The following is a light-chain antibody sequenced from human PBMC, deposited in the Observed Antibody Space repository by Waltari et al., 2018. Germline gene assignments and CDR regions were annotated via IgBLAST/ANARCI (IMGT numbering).Light chain of an antibody. CDR2: EVS. CDR3: CSYAGSKV. CDR1: SSDVGSYNL. V-gene: IGLV2-23*02. Sequence: QSALTQPASVSGSPGQSITISCTGTSSDVGSYNLVSWYQQHPGKAPKLMIYEVSKRLSGVSNRFSGSKSGNTASLTISGLQAEDEADYYCCSYAGSKVFGGGTKLTVL. J-gene: IGLJ2*01.